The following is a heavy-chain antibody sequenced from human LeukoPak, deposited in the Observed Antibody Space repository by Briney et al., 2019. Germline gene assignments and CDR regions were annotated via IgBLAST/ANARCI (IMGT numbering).Heavy chain of an antibody. Sequence: GASVKVSCKASGYTFTSYDINWVRQATGQGLEWMGWMNPNSGSTGYAQKFQGRVTMTRNTSISTAYMELSSLRSEDTAVYYCARRMIVGNWFDPWGQGTLVTVSS. CDR2: MNPNSGST. CDR3: ARRMIVGNWFDP. J-gene: IGHJ5*02. CDR1: GYTFTSYD. D-gene: IGHD3-22*01. V-gene: IGHV1-8*01.